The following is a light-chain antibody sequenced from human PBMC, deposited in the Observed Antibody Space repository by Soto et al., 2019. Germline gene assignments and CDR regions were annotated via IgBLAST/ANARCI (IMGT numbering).Light chain of an antibody. V-gene: IGKV1-5*03. Sequence: DIQMTKSPSTLSGSVGDRVTITCRASQTISSWLAWYQQKPGKAPKLLIYKASTLKSGVPSRFSGSGSGTEFTRTISSLQPDDFATYYCQHYNSYSEAFGQGTKVELK. CDR1: QTISSW. J-gene: IGKJ1*01. CDR3: QHYNSYSEA. CDR2: KAS.